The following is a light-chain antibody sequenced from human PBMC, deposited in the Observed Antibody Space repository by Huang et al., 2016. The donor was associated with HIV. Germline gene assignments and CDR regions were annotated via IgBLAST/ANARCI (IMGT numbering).Light chain of an antibody. CDR1: QDINKF. CDR3: QQSYSTPLT. Sequence: DIQMTQSPSSLSPSVGDRVTITCQASQDINKFLNWYQQRPGKAPRLLIYDASNLETGVPSRFSGSGSGTDFTLTINSLQPEDFATYYCQQSYSTPLTFGGGTKVEIK. J-gene: IGKJ4*01. V-gene: IGKV1-39*01. CDR2: DAS.